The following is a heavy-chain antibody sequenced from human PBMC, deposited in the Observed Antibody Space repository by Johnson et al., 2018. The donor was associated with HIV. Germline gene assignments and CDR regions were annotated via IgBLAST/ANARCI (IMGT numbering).Heavy chain of an antibody. CDR3: ARGFVRISMILVADAFDL. CDR1: GFTFSSYA. J-gene: IGHJ3*01. CDR2: IKQDGSEK. V-gene: IGHV3-7*01. Sequence: MQLVESGGGVVQPGRSLRLSCAASGFTFSSYAMHWVRQAPGKGLEWVANIKQDGSEKYYVDSVKGRFTISRDNAKNSLYLQMNSLRAEDTAVYYCARGFVRISMILVADAFDLWGQGTMVTVSS. D-gene: IGHD3-22*01.